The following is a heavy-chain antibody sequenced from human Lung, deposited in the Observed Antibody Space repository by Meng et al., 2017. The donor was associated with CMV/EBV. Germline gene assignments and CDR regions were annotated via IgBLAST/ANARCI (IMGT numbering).Heavy chain of an antibody. CDR3: AHARYSSFYYFNY. Sequence: GXXLVXLTQTLTLTCTFSGFSLSISRLAVGWIRQPRGNALECLGIIYWNDDKRYSPSLKSRLTITKNTSKNQVVLTMNNMDPSDTATYYCAHARYSSFYYFNYWGQGTLVTVSS. J-gene: IGHJ4*02. D-gene: IGHD6-13*01. CDR2: IYWNDDK. V-gene: IGHV2-5*01. CDR1: GFSLSISRLA.